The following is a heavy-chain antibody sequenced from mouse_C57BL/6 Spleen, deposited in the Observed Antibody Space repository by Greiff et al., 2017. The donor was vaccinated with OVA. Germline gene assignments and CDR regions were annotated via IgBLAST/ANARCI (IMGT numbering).Heavy chain of an antibody. CDR3: ARVEDYDGGFAY. Sequence: EVQGVESGGGLVKPGGSLKLSCAASGFTFSSYAMSWVRQTPEKRLEWVATISDGGSYTYYPDNVQGRFTISRDNAKNNLYLQMSHLKSEDTAMYYCARVEDYDGGFAYWGQGTLVTVSA. CDR1: GFTFSSYA. CDR2: ISDGGSYT. V-gene: IGHV5-4*01. D-gene: IGHD2-4*01. J-gene: IGHJ3*01.